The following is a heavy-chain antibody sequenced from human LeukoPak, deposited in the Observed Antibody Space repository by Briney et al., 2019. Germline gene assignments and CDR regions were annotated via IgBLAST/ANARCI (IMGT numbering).Heavy chain of an antibody. CDR2: IYYSGTT. D-gene: IGHD4-17*01. CDR1: GGSVSSGTYY. J-gene: IGHJ4*02. CDR3: ARHGHHGDYDF. Sequence: PSETLSLTCTVSGGSVSSGTYYWAWIRQPQGKGLQWIGSIYYSGTTYYNPSLKSRVTISVDTSKNQFSLKLNSVTAADTAMYHCARHGHHGDYDFWGQGTLVTVSS. V-gene: IGHV4-39*01.